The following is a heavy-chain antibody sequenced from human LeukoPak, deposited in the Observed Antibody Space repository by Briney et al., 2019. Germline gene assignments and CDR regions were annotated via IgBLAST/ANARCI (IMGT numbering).Heavy chain of an antibody. CDR2: IYTSGST. J-gene: IGHJ4*02. CDR3: TKGRGI. V-gene: IGHV4-61*09. Sequence: SETLSLTCTVSGGSISSGSYDWYWIRQPAGKGLEWIGHIYTSGSTHYNPSLKSRVTISVATSKNQFSLKLTSVTAADTAIYYCTKGRGIWGQGTLVTVSS. CDR1: GGSISSGSYD. D-gene: IGHD3-10*01.